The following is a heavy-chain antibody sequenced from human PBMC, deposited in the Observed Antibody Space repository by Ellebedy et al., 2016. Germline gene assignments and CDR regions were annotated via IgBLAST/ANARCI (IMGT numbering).Heavy chain of an antibody. J-gene: IGHJ4*02. CDR3: AREGYSSGWYVGY. CDR1: GGSFSGYY. V-gene: IGHV4-34*01. CDR2: INHSGST. D-gene: IGHD6-19*01. Sequence: SETLSLXCAVYGGSFSGYYWSWIRQPPGKGLEWIGEINHSGSTNYNPSLKSRVTISVDTSKNQFSLKLSSVTAADTAVYYCAREGYSSGWYVGYWGQGTLVTVSS.